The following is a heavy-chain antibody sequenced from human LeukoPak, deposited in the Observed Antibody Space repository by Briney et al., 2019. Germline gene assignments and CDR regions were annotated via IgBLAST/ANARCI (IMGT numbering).Heavy chain of an antibody. D-gene: IGHD4-11*01. J-gene: IGHJ4*02. CDR1: GFAFSSYW. CDR3: ARSNQADDY. V-gene: IGHV3-74*01. CDR2: INPGGSST. Sequence: PEGSLRLSCAASGFAFSSYWMHWLRQVPGKGLVWVSRINPGGSSTAYADSVKGRFTISRDNAKNTLYLQMNSLRAEDTAVYYCARSNQADDYWGQGTLVTVSS.